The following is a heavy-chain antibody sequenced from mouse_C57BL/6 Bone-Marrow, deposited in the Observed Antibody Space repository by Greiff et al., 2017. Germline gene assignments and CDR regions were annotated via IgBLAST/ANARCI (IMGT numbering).Heavy chain of an antibody. CDR2: INSDGGST. Sequence: EVQLVESGGGLVQPGESLKLSCESNEYEFPSHDMSWVRKTPEKRLELVAAINSDGGSTYYPDTMERRFIISRDHTKKALYLQMSSLRSEDTALYYCARLSYGSSSYYAMDYWGQGTSVTVSS. CDR1: EYEFPSHD. CDR3: ARLSYGSSSYYAMDY. J-gene: IGHJ4*01. D-gene: IGHD1-1*01. V-gene: IGHV5-2*01.